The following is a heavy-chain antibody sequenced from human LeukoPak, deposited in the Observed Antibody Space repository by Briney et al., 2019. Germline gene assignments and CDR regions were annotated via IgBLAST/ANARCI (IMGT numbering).Heavy chain of an antibody. V-gene: IGHV3-9*01. CDR3: AKGRSSSGYYYYYGMDV. Sequence: GRSLRPSCAASGFTFDDYAMHWVRQAPGKGLEWVSGISWNSGSIGYADSVKGRFTISRDNAKNSLYLQMNSLRAEDTALYYCAKGRSSSGYYYYYGMDVWGQGTTVTVSS. D-gene: IGHD3-22*01. CDR2: ISWNSGSI. CDR1: GFTFDDYA. J-gene: IGHJ6*02.